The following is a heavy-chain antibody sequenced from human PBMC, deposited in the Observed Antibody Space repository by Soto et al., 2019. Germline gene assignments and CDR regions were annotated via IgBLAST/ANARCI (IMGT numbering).Heavy chain of an antibody. J-gene: IGHJ5*02. Sequence: SETMSLTCTVSGGSISSGGYYWSWIRQHPGKGLEWIGYIYYSGSTHYNPSLKSRVTISVDTSKNQFSLKLSSVTAADTAVYYCARGGGCSGGSCYSWFDPWGQGTLVTVSS. CDR2: IYYSGST. CDR1: GGSISSGGYY. D-gene: IGHD2-15*01. V-gene: IGHV4-31*03. CDR3: ARGGGCSGGSCYSWFDP.